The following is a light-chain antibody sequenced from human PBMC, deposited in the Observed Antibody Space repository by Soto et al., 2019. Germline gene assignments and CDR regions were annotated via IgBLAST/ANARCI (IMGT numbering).Light chain of an antibody. CDR3: QVWDSSSDHVV. J-gene: IGLJ2*01. CDR1: NIGSKS. V-gene: IGLV3-21*04. CDR2: YDS. Sequence: SYELTQPPSVSVAPGKTARITCGGNNIGSKSVYCYQQKPGQAPVLVIYYDSDRPSGIPERFSGSNSGNKATLTISRVEAGDEADYYCQVWDSSSDHVVFGGGTKLTVL.